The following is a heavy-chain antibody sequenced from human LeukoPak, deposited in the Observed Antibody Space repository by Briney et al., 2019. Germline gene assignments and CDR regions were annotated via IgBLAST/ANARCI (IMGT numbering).Heavy chain of an antibody. CDR3: ARSDSSGYYASS. CDR1: GGSISSSSYC. Sequence: PSETLSLTCTVSGGSISSSSYCWGWIRQPPGKGLEWIGSIYYSGSTYYNPSLKSRVTISVDTSKNQFSLKLSSVTTADTAVYYCARSDSSGYYASSWGQGTLVTVSS. CDR2: IYYSGST. J-gene: IGHJ5*02. D-gene: IGHD3-22*01. V-gene: IGHV4-39*07.